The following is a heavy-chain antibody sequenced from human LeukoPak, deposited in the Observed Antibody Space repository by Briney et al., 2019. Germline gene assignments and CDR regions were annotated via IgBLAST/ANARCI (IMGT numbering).Heavy chain of an antibody. CDR1: GYTLTELS. D-gene: IGHD1-26*01. J-gene: IGHJ6*02. CDR3: ATASGGAAIYYYYGMDV. V-gene: IGHV1-24*01. CDR2: XXPEDGET. Sequence: ASVKVSCKVSGYTLTELSMHWVRQAPGKGLEXXXXXXPEDGETIYAQKFQGRVTMTEDISTDTAYMELSSLRSEDTAVYYCATASGGAAIYYYYGMDVWGQGTTVTVSS.